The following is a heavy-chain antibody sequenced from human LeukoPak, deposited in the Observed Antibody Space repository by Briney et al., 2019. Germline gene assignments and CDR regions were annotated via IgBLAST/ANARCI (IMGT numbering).Heavy chain of an antibody. CDR2: ISYDSNTK. D-gene: IGHD3-10*01. V-gene: IGHV3-30-3*01. CDR1: GFTFGDYA. Sequence: GGSLRLSCAASGFTFGDYAMHWFRQAPGKGLEWVAVISYDSNTKHYADSVKGRFTISRDNSKNTLYVQMNSLRAEDTAVYYCAREPYGSGKVHNWFDPWGQGTLVTVSS. J-gene: IGHJ5*02. CDR3: AREPYGSGKVHNWFDP.